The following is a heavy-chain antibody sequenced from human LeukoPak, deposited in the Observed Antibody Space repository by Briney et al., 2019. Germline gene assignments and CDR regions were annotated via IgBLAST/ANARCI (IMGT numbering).Heavy chain of an antibody. D-gene: IGHD4-17*01. V-gene: IGHV3-30*18. CDR2: MSYDGNNK. J-gene: IGHJ2*01. Sequence: GRSLRLPCAASGFTFSSYGMHWVRQAPGKGLEWVAVMSYDGNNKYYADSVKGRFTISRDNSKNTLNLQMNSLRAEDTAVYYCAKETDYGDYGEWYFDLWGRGTLVTVSS. CDR1: GFTFSSYG. CDR3: AKETDYGDYGEWYFDL.